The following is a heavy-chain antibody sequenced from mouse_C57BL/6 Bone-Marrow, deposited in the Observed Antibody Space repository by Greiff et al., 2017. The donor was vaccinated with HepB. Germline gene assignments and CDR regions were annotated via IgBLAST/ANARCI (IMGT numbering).Heavy chain of an antibody. J-gene: IGHJ4*01. CDR1: GYAFSSSW. V-gene: IGHV1-82*01. CDR2: IYPGDGDT. Sequence: VQGVESGPELVKPGASVKISCKASGYAFSSSWMNWVKQRPGKGLEWIGRIYPGDGDTNYNGKFKGKATLTADKSSSTAYMQLSSLTSEDSAVYFCARDDYDYAMDYWGQGTSVTVSS. D-gene: IGHD2-4*01. CDR3: ARDDYDYAMDY.